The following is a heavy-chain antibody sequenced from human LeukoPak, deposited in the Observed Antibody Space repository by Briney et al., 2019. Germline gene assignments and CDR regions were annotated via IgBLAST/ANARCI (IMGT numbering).Heavy chain of an antibody. CDR2: ITRSNYI. Sequence: PGGSLRLSCAASGFTFCSYSMNWVRQAPGKGLEWVSSITRSNYIYYADSVKGRFTISRDNAKNSLYLQMNSLRAEDTAVYYCARRTSDYWGQGTLVTVSS. CDR3: ARRTSDY. V-gene: IGHV3-21*04. D-gene: IGHD3/OR15-3a*01. CDR1: GFTFCSYS. J-gene: IGHJ4*02.